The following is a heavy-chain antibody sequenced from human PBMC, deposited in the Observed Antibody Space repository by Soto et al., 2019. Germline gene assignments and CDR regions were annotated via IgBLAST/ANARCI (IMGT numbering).Heavy chain of an antibody. V-gene: IGHV2-5*02. J-gene: IGHJ4*02. CDR1: GFSLTTSGVG. Sequence: QITLKESGPTLVRPTQTLTLTCTFSGFSLTTSGVGVGWIRQPPGKALEWLAVIYCDDDKRYSSSLKSRLTITTDTSKNQVVLTMTNMDPVDTATYYCAHHPYYGLGSYSFDYWGQGTLVTVSS. D-gene: IGHD3-10*01. CDR2: IYCDDDK. CDR3: AHHPYYGLGSYSFDY.